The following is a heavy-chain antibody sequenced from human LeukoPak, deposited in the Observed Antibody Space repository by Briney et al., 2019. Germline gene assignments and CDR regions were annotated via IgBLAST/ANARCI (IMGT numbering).Heavy chain of an antibody. CDR1: GFTFSSFG. CDR3: ARGPSGGAAAGRGDY. CDR2: IWYDGSND. D-gene: IGHD6-13*01. V-gene: IGHV3-33*01. Sequence: PGGSLRLSCAASGFTFSSFGMYWVRQAPGKGLEWVAVIWYDGSNDDYADSVKGRFTISRDNSKNTLYLQMNSLRAEDTALYYCARGPSGGAAAGRGDYWGQGTLVTVSP. J-gene: IGHJ4*02.